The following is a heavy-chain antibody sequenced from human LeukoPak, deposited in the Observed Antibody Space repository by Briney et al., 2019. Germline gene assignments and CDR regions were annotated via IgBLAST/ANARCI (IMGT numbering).Heavy chain of an antibody. D-gene: IGHD6-19*01. J-gene: IGHJ4*02. Sequence: GGSLRLSCAASGFTFSSYTMNWVRQAPGKGLEWVSVISDSGSLTYCADSVKGRFTISRDNSKKTLFLQLNSLRAEDTAVYYCAKDARRTNGWYYFDYWGQGALVTVSS. CDR1: GFTFSSYT. CDR3: AKDARRTNGWYYFDY. V-gene: IGHV3-23*01. CDR2: ISDSGSLT.